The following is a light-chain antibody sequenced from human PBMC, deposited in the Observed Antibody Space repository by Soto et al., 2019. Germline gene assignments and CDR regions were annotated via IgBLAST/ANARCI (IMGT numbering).Light chain of an antibody. CDR3: LSFDSSLSVV. CDR2: GNT. V-gene: IGLV1-40*01. J-gene: IGLJ2*01. Sequence: QSVLTQPPSVSGAPGQGVTFPSTGSSSNIGAGYDEHWYQQLPGRPPKLPIYGNTNRPSGVPDRFSGSKSGTSASLAITGLQAEDEADYYCLSFDSSLSVVFGGGTKLTVL. CDR1: SSNIGAGYD.